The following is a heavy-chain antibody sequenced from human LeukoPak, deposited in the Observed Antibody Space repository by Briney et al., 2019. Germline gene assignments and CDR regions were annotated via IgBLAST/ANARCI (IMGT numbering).Heavy chain of an antibody. D-gene: IGHD2-21*02. CDR3: AKTTYCGVDCYSWYFDY. V-gene: IGHV3-53*01. CDR2: VYSVGST. CDR1: GFTVSSNY. Sequence: GGSLRLSCVASGFTVSSNYMTWVRQAPGKGLEWVSVVYSVGSTYYADSVRGRFTISRDNSKNTLYLQMNSLRAEDTAIYHCAKTTYCGVDCYSWYFDYWGQGTLVTVSS. J-gene: IGHJ4*02.